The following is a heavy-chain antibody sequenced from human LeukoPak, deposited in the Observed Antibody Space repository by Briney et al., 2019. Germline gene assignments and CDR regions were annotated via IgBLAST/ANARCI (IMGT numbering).Heavy chain of an antibody. J-gene: IGHJ4*02. CDR1: GGFIDSSTYY. V-gene: IGHV4-39*01. D-gene: IGHD2-8*01. CDR3: ARDRACSNGICSYFDY. Sequence: SETLSLTCTVSGGFIDSSTYYWGWIRQPPGKGLEWIGSIYSSGSTYYNPSLKSRVTVSVDTSKNQFSLKLTSVTAADTAVYYCARDRACSNGICSYFDYWGQGTVVAVSS. CDR2: IYSSGST.